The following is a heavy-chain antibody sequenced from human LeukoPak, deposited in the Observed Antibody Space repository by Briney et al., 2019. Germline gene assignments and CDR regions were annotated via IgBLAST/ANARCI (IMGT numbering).Heavy chain of an antibody. CDR2: ISGSGGNT. V-gene: IGHV3-23*01. CDR1: GFTFSNAW. Sequence: PGGSLRLSCAASGFTFSNAWMSWVRQAPGKGLEWVSTISGSGGNTYFADSVKGRFTISRDNSKNTLYLQMTSLRAEDTAVYYCAKAPTYGEYNTGYYYKYMDVWGKGTTVTVSS. D-gene: IGHD4-17*01. CDR3: AKAPTYGEYNTGYYYKYMDV. J-gene: IGHJ6*03.